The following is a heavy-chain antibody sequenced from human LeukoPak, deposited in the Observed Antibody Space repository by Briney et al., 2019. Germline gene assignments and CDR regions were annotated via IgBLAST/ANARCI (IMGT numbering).Heavy chain of an antibody. Sequence: GASVKVSCKASGYTFTSYGISWVRQAPGQGLEWMGWVSASNGNTNYAQKLQGRVTMTTDTSTSTAYMELRSLGSDDTAVYYCARVGVYYYDSSGYYAFDIWGQGTMVTVSS. CDR1: GYTFTSYG. CDR2: VSASNGNT. J-gene: IGHJ3*02. V-gene: IGHV1-18*01. CDR3: ARVGVYYYDSSGYYAFDI. D-gene: IGHD3-22*01.